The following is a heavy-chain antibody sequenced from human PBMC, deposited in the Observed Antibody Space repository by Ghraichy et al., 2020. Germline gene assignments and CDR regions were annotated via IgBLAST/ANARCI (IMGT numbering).Heavy chain of an antibody. CDR1: GVSISSSF. CDR3: ARWFRDYGEYFDY. Sequence: SETLSLTCTVSGVSISSSFWSWIWQPAGKGLEYIGRIYNNGNTKYNPSLKSRVTMSVDTSKNEFSLKLTSVTAADTAVYYCARWFRDYGEYFDYWGQGTLVTVSS. J-gene: IGHJ4*02. D-gene: IGHD4-17*01. V-gene: IGHV4-4*07. CDR2: IYNNGNT.